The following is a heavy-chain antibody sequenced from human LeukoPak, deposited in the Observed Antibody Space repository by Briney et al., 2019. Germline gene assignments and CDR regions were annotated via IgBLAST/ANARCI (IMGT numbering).Heavy chain of an antibody. V-gene: IGHV4-4*09. CDR1: GGSISSYY. CDR2: IYSSGST. CDR3: ARFFRGNTMVRGVYDAFDI. D-gene: IGHD3-10*01. Sequence: SETLSLTCSVSGGSISSYYWGWIRQPPGKGLEWIGYIYSSGSTNYNPSLKSPVTISVDTYMSQFSLKLSSVTAADRDVYYGARFFRGNTMVRGVYDAFDIWGQGTMVTVSS. J-gene: IGHJ3*02.